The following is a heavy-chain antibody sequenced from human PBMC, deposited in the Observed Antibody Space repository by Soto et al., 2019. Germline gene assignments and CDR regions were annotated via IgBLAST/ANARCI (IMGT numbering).Heavy chain of an antibody. J-gene: IGHJ6*02. CDR3: ARGVGEKSDYYYGMDV. CDR2: IGTAGDT. V-gene: IGHV3-13*01. CDR1: GFTFSSYD. Sequence: GGSLRLSCAASGFTFSSYDMHWVRQATGKGLEWVSAIGTAGDTYYPGSEKGRFTITKENAKNSLYLQMNSMRAEDTVVYFCARGVGEKSDYYYGMDVWGQGTTVTVSS. D-gene: IGHD4-17*01.